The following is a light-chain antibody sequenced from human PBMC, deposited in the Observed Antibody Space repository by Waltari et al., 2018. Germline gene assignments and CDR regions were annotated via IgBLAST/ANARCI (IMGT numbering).Light chain of an antibody. V-gene: IGLV2-8*01. CDR2: EVT. J-gene: IGLJ2*01. Sequence: QSALTQPPSASGSPGQSVTISCTGTSGHIGAYNSVSWYQQHPGRAPKLMIYEVTKRPSGVPDRFSGSRSGNTASLTVSGLQTEDEADYFCSSYADSNVLFGGGTKLTVL. CDR1: SGHIGAYNS. CDR3: SSYADSNVL.